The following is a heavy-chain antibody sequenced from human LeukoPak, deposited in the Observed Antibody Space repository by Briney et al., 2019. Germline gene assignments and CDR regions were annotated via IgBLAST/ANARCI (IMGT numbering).Heavy chain of an antibody. CDR2: INHSGST. D-gene: IGHD3-3*01. V-gene: IGHV4-34*01. Sequence: SETLSLTCAVYGGSFSGYYWSWIRQPPGKGLEWIGEINHSGSTNYNPSLKSRVTISVDTSKNQFSLKLSSVTAADTAVYYCARGRGVEIFGVVTPGNSYYMDVWGKGTTVTVSS. J-gene: IGHJ6*03. CDR1: GGSFSGYY. CDR3: ARGRGVEIFGVVTPGNSYYMDV.